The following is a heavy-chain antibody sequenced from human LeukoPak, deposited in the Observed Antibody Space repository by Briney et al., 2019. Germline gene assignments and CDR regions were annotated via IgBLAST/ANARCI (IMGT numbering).Heavy chain of an antibody. J-gene: IGHJ3*02. CDR2: IFYSGST. CDR1: GGSISSGGYY. CDR3: ARRGSLNAPVAFDI. Sequence: NTSETLSLTCTVSGGSISSGGYYWSWIRQHPGKGLEWIGYIFYSGSTDYNPSLKSRVTISVDTSKNQFSLMLTSVTAADTAVYCCARRGSLNAPVAFDIWGQGTMVTVSS. D-gene: IGHD1-26*01. V-gene: IGHV4-31*03.